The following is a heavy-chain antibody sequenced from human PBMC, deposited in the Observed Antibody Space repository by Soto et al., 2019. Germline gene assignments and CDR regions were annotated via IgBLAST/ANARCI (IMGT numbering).Heavy chain of an antibody. CDR1: GGSISSYY. J-gene: IGHJ4*02. CDR3: ARVRGYSSGYGSFDY. V-gene: IGHV4-59*01. D-gene: IGHD5-18*01. CDR2: IYYSGST. Sequence: SETLSLTCTVSGGSISSYYWSWTRHAPGKGLEWIGYIYYSGSTNYNPSLKSRVTISVDTSKKQFSLKLSSVTAADTAVYYCARVRGYSSGYGSFDYWGQGTLVTVS.